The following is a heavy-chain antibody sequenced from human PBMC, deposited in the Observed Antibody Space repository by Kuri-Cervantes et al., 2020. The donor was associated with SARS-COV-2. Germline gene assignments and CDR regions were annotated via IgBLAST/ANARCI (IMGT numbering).Heavy chain of an antibody. D-gene: IGHD4-17*01. Sequence: ASVKVSCKASGYTFISYYMHWVRQAPGQGLEWMGIINPSGGSTSYAQRFQGRVTMTRDTSTSTVYMELSSLRSEDTAVYYCAKRGVYGDYGWGQGTLVTVSS. CDR2: INPSGGST. CDR3: AKRGVYGDYG. J-gene: IGHJ4*02. V-gene: IGHV1-46*01. CDR1: GYTFISYY.